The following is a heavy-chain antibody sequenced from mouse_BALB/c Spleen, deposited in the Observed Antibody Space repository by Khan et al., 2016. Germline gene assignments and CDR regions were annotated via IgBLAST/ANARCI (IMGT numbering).Heavy chain of an antibody. V-gene: IGHV9-3*02. J-gene: IGHJ3*01. CDR1: GYTFTNYG. CDR2: INTNTGET. D-gene: IGHD2-14*01. Sequence: QIQLVQSGPELKKPGETVKISCKASGYTFTNYGMNWVKQATGKGLKWMGWINTNTGETTYAEEFKGRFAFSLETSASTAYSQNNNLKNEDAATYFCARNYYRYDGFAYWVQGTLVTVSA. CDR3: ARNYYRYDGFAY.